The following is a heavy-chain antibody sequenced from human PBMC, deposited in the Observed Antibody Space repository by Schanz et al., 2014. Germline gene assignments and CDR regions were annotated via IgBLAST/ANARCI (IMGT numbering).Heavy chain of an antibody. CDR3: ARGSPENMIRGELDY. CDR2: INPIGGST. D-gene: IGHD3-10*01. CDR1: GYTFTNFF. Sequence: QVHLVQSGAEVHKPGASLKISCKASGYTFTNFFLHWVRQAPGQGLEWMGIINPIGGSTTYAQKFRGAVTLTTDTSTDTAYRELTNLRSEDTAVYYCARGSPENMIRGELDYWGQGTLVTVSS. V-gene: IGHV1-46*03. J-gene: IGHJ4*02.